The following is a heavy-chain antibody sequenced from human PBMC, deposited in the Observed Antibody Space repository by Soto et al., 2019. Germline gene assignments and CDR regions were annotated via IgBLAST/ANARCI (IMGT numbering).Heavy chain of an antibody. CDR1: GYTFTNYA. V-gene: IGHV1-3*01. Sequence: SVKVSCKASGYTFTNYAVHWVRQAHGQGPEWMGWINVGNGKTKYSQNFQGRVTVTRDTSASTAYLELSSLTSEDTAVYFCARGEAAAGLLFQHWGQGTVVTVSS. J-gene: IGHJ1*01. CDR2: INVGNGKT. D-gene: IGHD6-13*01. CDR3: ARGEAAAGLLFQH.